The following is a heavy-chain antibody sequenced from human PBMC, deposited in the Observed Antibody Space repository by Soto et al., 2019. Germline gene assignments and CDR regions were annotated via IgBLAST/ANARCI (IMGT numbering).Heavy chain of an antibody. CDR2: ISGSGGST. J-gene: IGHJ4*02. CDR3: AKVSTAITPIHGRRGYYFDY. CDR1: GFTFSSYA. V-gene: IGHV3-23*01. Sequence: GGSLRLSCAASGFTFSSYAMSWVRQAPGKGLEWVSAISGSGGSTYYADSVKGRFTISRDNSKNTLYLQMNSLRAEDTAVYYCAKVSTAITPIHGRRGYYFDYWGQGTLVTVSS. D-gene: IGHD1-20*01.